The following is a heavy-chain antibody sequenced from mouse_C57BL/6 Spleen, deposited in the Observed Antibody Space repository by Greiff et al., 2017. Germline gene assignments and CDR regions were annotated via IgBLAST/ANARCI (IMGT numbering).Heavy chain of an antibody. CDR2: IDPSDSET. J-gene: IGHJ4*01. CDR1: GYTFTSYW. CDR3: ARWGYGSSYGAMDY. Sequence: VQLQQPGAELVRPGSSVKLSCKASGYTFTSYWMHWVKQRPIQGLEWIGNIDPSDSETHYNQKFKDKATLSVDKSSSTAYMQLSSLTSEDSAVYYCARWGYGSSYGAMDYWGQGTSVTVSS. D-gene: IGHD1-1*01. V-gene: IGHV1-52*01.